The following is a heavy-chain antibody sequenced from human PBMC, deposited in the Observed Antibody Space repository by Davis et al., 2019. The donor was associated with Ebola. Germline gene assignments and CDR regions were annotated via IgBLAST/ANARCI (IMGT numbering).Heavy chain of an antibody. V-gene: IGHV3-21*04. J-gene: IGHJ4*02. Sequence: SVKGRFTISRDNAKNSLDLQMNSLRADDTAVYYCAGRTYGSGSFWGQGTPVTVSS. D-gene: IGHD3-10*01. CDR3: AGRTYGSGSF.